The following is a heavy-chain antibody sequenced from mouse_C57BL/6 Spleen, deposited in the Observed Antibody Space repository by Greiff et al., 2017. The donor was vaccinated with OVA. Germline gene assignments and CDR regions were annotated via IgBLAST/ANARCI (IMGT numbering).Heavy chain of an antibody. J-gene: IGHJ4*01. D-gene: IGHD3-3*01. CDR1: GYAFSSYW. Sequence: VKLMESGAELVKPGASVKISCKASGYAFSSYWMNWVKQRPGKGLEWIGQIYPGDGDTNYNGKFKGKATLTADKSSSTAYMQLSSLTSEDSAVYFCARWLGGGYYAMDYWGQGTSVTVSS. CDR2: IYPGDGDT. V-gene: IGHV1-80*01. CDR3: ARWLGGGYYAMDY.